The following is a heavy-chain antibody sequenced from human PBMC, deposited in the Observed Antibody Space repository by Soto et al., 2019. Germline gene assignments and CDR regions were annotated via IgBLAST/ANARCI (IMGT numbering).Heavy chain of an antibody. D-gene: IGHD3-22*01. CDR3: VRVRLDYGSKPYFFDS. CDR2: ISESSRTI. CDR1: GFIFRTYS. J-gene: IGHJ4*02. V-gene: IGHV3-48*04. Sequence: VGSLRLSCAASGFIFRTYSMNWVRQAPGKGLEWVSYISESSRTIFYADSVRGRFTISRDNAKNSLYLQMDSLRAEDTAVYYCVRVRLDYGSKPYFFDSWGLGTLVTVSS.